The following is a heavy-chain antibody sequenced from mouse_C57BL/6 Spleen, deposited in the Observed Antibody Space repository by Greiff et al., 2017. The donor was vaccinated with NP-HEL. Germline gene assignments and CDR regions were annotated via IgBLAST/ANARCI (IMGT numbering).Heavy chain of an antibody. Sequence: EVKLMESGPGMVKPSPSLSLTCTVTGYSITSCYDWQWIRHLPGNKLECMGYISYSGSTNYNPSFKSRTSITHDTSKNPFFLKLNSETTEDTATYYCARGPTRPDWYFGVWGTGTTVTVSS. J-gene: IGHJ1*03. CDR2: ISYSGST. CDR1: GYSITSCYD. CDR3: ARGPTRPDWYFGV. D-gene: IGHD3-1*01. V-gene: IGHV3-1*01.